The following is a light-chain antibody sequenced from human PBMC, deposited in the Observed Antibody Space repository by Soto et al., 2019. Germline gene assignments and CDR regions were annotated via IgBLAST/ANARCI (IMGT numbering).Light chain of an antibody. CDR1: QGISSS. V-gene: IGKV1-27*01. CDR3: QKYNSAPYS. Sequence: DIQMTQSPSSLSASVGDRVTITCRASQGISSSLAWYQQKPGKAPKLLIYAASTLQSGVPSRFSGSGSATDCTITISSVQPEDVANYYCQKYNSAPYSFGRGTTVDI. CDR2: AAS. J-gene: IGKJ3*01.